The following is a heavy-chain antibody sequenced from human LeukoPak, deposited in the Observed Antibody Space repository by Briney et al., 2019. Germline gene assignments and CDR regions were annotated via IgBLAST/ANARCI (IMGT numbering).Heavy chain of an antibody. CDR3: ARGRLARSPYFDY. J-gene: IGHJ4*02. V-gene: IGHV4-59*01. D-gene: IGHD6-19*01. CDR1: GFTFSNAW. CDR2: IYYSGST. Sequence: GSLRLSCAASGFTFSNAWMSWIRQPPGKGLEWIGYIYYSGSTDYNPSLKSRVTISVETSKNQFSLNLSSVTAADTAVYYCARGRLARSPYFDYWGQGTLVTVSS.